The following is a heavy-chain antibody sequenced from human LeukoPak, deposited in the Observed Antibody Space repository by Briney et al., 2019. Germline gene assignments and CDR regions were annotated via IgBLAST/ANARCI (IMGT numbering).Heavy chain of an antibody. CDR3: ARGRVSSSTWYSTYYYFFYMDF. V-gene: IGHV4-61*03. CDR1: GDSISSGDYY. J-gene: IGHJ6*03. CDR2: VDHTGST. D-gene: IGHD4-11*01. Sequence: SETLSLTCTVSGDSISSGDYYWTWIRQPPGKGLEWIGYVDHTGSTKFNPSLNGRVSISRDTSNNFFSLRLRSVTAADTAVYFCARGRVSSSTWYSTYYYFFYMDFWGKGTTVTVSS.